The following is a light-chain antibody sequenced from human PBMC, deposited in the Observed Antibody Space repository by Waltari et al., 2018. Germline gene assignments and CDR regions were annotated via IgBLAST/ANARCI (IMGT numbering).Light chain of an antibody. J-gene: IGLJ2*01. CDR2: EDN. CDR3: YSADSSGTQRS. CDR1: VLAEKY. Sequence: SYELTQPPSVSVSPGQTARVTCSGDVLAEKYVYWFQQKPGQSPMLIIYEDNKRPSGIPETISGSSSGTVATLTISGAQVADEGDYYCYSADSSGTQRSFGGGTRLTVL. V-gene: IGLV3-10*01.